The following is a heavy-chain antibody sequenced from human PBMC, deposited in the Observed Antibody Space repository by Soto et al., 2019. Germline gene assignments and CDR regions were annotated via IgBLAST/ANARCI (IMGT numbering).Heavy chain of an antibody. CDR1: GFTFGSYW. CDR2: IKQDGSEK. J-gene: IGHJ4*02. Sequence: GGSLRLSCAPSGFTFGSYWMNWVRQVPGKGLEWVAIIKQDGSEKYYVDSVKGRFTISRDNAKNSLYLQMNSLRAEDTAVYYCARAQYSSGPFFDYWGQGTLVTVSS. V-gene: IGHV3-7*05. D-gene: IGHD5-18*01. CDR3: ARAQYSSGPFFDY.